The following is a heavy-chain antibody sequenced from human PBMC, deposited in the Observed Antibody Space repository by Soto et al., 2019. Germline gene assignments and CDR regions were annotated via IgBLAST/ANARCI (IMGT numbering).Heavy chain of an antibody. J-gene: IGHJ6*02. CDR3: ARFVRSCSGTTCYTRADV. CDR1: GGFLSSDTHY. D-gene: IGHD2-2*02. CDR2: IYSSGST. V-gene: IGHV4-61*01. Sequence: PSETLSRTCTVFGGFLSSDTHYWSWIRQPPVKRLEWIGFIYSSGSTNYNPSLKSRVTMSVDTSKNQFSLKLRSVIVADTAVYHCARFVRSCSGTTCYTRADVWGQGTTVTVSS.